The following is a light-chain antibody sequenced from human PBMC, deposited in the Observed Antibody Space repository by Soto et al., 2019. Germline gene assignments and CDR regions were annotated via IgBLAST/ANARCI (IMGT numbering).Light chain of an antibody. CDR2: RNN. V-gene: IGLV1-47*01. CDR1: RSNIGSNY. Sequence: QSVLTQPPSASGTPGQRVPISCSGSRSNIGSNYVYWYQQLPGTAPKLLIYRNNQRPSGVPDRFSGSKSVTSASLAISGLRSEDEADYYCAAWDDSLSGYVFGTGTKLTVL. J-gene: IGLJ1*01. CDR3: AAWDDSLSGYV.